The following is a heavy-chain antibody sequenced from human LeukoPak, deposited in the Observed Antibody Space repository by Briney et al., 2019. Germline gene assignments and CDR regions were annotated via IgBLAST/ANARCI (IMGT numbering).Heavy chain of an antibody. CDR2: IYYRGNT. V-gene: IGHV4-59*01. CDR1: GGSISTYY. Sequence: ASETLSLTCTVSGGSISTYYWSWIRQPPGKGLEWIGYIYYRGNTNYNPSLKSRVTMSVDTSRNQFSLKLSSATAADTAVYYCARSSDTSGYYFWFDYWGQGTLVTVSS. J-gene: IGHJ4*02. CDR3: ARSSDTSGYYFWFDY. D-gene: IGHD3-22*01.